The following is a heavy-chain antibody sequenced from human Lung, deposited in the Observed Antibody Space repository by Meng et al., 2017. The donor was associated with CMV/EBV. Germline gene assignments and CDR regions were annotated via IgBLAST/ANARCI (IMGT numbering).Heavy chain of an antibody. CDR2: IYSGDDST. Sequence: GGSLRLXCAASGFTFSTFAMSGVRQAPGKGLQWVSVIYSGDDSTYYADSVKGRFTISRDNSKNMLYLQMNSLRAEDSAVYFCAKGKWGGYYYYYGMDVWGRGXTVTVSS. CDR1: GFTFSTFA. D-gene: IGHD1-26*01. J-gene: IGHJ6*02. CDR3: AKGKWGGYYYYYGMDV. V-gene: IGHV3-23*03.